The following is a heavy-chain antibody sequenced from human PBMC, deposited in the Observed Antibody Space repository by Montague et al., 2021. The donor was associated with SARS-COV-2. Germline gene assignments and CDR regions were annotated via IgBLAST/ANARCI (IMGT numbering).Heavy chain of an antibody. CDR2: ISSNGGST. J-gene: IGHJ4*02. CDR1: GFTFSSYA. Sequence: SLSLSCAASGFTFSSYAMHWVRQAPGKGLEYVSAISSNGGSTYYANSVKGRFTISRDNSKNTLYLQMGSLRAEDMAVYYCARGLGPPTVVTPAYFDYWGQGTLVTVSS. CDR3: ARGLGPPTVVTPAYFDY. V-gene: IGHV3-64*01. D-gene: IGHD4-23*01.